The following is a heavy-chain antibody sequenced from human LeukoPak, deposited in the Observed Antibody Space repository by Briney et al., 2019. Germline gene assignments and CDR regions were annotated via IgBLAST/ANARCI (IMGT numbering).Heavy chain of an antibody. D-gene: IGHD4-17*01. CDR3: ARDFDDYGDYLPSYYFDY. J-gene: IGHJ4*02. V-gene: IGHV3-33*01. Sequence: GGSLRLSCAASGFTFSSYGMHWVRQAPGKGLEWVAVIWYDGSNKYYADSVKGRFTISRDNSKNTLYLQMNSLRAEDTAVYYCARDFDDYGDYLPSYYFDYWGQGTLVTVSS. CDR2: IWYDGSNK. CDR1: GFTFSSYG.